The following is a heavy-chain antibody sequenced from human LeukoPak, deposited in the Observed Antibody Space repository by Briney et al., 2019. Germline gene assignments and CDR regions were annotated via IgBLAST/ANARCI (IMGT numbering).Heavy chain of an antibody. CDR3: ARGLARYYYYGMDV. D-gene: IGHD6-19*01. CDR1: GFTFSSYA. CDR2: ISYDGSNK. Sequence: PGRSLRLSCAASGFTFSSYAMPWVRQAPGKGLEWVAVISYDGSNKYYADSVKGRFTISRDNSKNTLYLQMNSLRAEDTAVYYCARGLARYYYYGMDVWGQGTTVTVSS. J-gene: IGHJ6*02. V-gene: IGHV3-30*04.